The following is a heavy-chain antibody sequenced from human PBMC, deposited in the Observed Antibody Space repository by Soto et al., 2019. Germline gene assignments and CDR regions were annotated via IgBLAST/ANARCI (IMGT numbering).Heavy chain of an antibody. J-gene: IGHJ3*02. CDR2: INHSGST. V-gene: IGHV4-34*01. Sequence: QVQLQQWGAGLLKPSETLSLTCAVYGGSFSGYYWSWIRQPPGKGLEWIGEINHSGSTNYNPSLQSRVTISVDTSKNQYSLKLSAVTAADTAVYYCARVQYCSSTSCYVGGHRQLPNEIWGQGTMVTVSS. D-gene: IGHD2-2*01. CDR3: ARVQYCSSTSCYVGGHRQLPNEI. CDR1: GGSFSGYY.